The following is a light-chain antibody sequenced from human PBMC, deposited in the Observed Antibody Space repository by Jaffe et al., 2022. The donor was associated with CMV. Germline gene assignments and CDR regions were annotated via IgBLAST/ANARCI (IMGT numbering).Light chain of an antibody. CDR2: DAS. CDR3: LQLHTYPLT. Sequence: DIQLTQSPSFLSASVGDRVTITCRASQAIGNHLAWYQQKPEKVPKLLIYDASTLQSGVPSRFSGGGSGTEFTLTISSLQPEDFATYYCLQLHTYPLTFGGGTKV. V-gene: IGKV1-9*01. J-gene: IGKJ4*01. CDR1: QAIGNH.